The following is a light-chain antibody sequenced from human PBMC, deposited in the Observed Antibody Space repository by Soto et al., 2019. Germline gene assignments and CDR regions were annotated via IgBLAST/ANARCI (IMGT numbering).Light chain of an antibody. V-gene: IGKV4-1*01. CDR3: QQYYSTPT. Sequence: DIVLTQSPDSLAVSLGERATLNCKSSQSLLYSSNNKNYLAWYQQKPGQPPKLLIYWASTRESGVPDRFSGSGSGTDFTLTISSLQAEDVAVYYCQQYYSTPTFGGGTKVDI. CDR2: WAS. J-gene: IGKJ4*01. CDR1: QSLLYSSNNKNY.